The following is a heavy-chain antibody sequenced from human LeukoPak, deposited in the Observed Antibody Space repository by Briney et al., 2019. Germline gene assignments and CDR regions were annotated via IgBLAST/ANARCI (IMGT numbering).Heavy chain of an antibody. CDR1: GGSISSSSYY. J-gene: IGHJ4*02. Sequence: PSETLSLTCTGSGGSISSSSYYWGWIRQPPGKGLEWIWSIYYSGSTYYNPSLKSRVTISVDTSKNQFSLKLSSVTAADTAVYYCASPPRLGELSTDYWGQGTLVTVSS. V-gene: IGHV4-39*01. CDR3: ASPPRLGELSTDY. CDR2: IYYSGST. D-gene: IGHD3-16*02.